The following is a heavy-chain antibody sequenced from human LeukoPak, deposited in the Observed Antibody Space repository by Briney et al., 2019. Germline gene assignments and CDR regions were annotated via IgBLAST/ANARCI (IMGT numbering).Heavy chain of an antibody. D-gene: IGHD1-1*01. CDR3: ARDQMERNPLHYYYYYYGMDV. CDR1: GGSISSYY. Sequence: PSETLSLTCTVSGGSISSYYWSWIRQPPGKGLEWIGYIYYSGSTNYNPSLKSRVTISVDTSKNQFSLKLSSVTAADTAVYYCARDQMERNPLHYYYYYYGMDVWGQGTTVTVSS. V-gene: IGHV4-59*01. CDR2: IYYSGST. J-gene: IGHJ6*02.